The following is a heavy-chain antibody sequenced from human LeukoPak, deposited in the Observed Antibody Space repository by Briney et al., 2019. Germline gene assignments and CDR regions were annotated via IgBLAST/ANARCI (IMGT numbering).Heavy chain of an antibody. V-gene: IGHV3-11*04. Sequence: TGGSLRLSCAASGFTFSDYYMSWIRQAPGKGLEWVSYISSSGSTIYYADSVKGRFTISRDNSKNTLYLQMNSLRAEDTAEYYCARDLTHGGKTYWGQGTLVTVSS. CDR1: GFTFSDYY. CDR2: ISSSGSTI. CDR3: ARDLTHGGKTY. D-gene: IGHD4-23*01. J-gene: IGHJ4*02.